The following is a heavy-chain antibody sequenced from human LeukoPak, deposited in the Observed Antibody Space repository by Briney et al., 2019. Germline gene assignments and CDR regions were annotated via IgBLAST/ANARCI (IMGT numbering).Heavy chain of an antibody. Sequence: ASVKVSCTASRYTFTDYYVHWVRQAPGQGLEWMGRINPNSGGTNYAQKFQGRVTMTRDTSISTVYMELSRLKSDDTAVYYCARWGPLRLPGGYWGQGTLVTVST. D-gene: IGHD3-16*01. J-gene: IGHJ4*02. V-gene: IGHV1-2*06. CDR1: RYTFTDYY. CDR2: INPNSGGT. CDR3: ARWGPLRLPGGY.